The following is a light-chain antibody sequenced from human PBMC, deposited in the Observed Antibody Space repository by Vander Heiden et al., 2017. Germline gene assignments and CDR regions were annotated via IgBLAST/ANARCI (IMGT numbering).Light chain of an antibody. CDR2: AAS. CDR1: QSISSY. V-gene: IGKV1-39*01. CDR3: QQRYSTPELT. J-gene: IGKJ4*01. Sequence: DIQRTQSPSSLSASVGDRVTITCRASQSISSYLNWYQQKPGKAPKLLIYAASSLQSGVTSRFSGSGAGTDFTLTISSLQPEDFATYYCQQRYSTPELTFGGGTKVEIK.